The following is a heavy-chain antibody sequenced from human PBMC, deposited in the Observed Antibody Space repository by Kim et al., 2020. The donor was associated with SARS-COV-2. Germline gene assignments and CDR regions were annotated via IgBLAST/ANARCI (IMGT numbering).Heavy chain of an antibody. Sequence: SRVTISVDTSKNQFSLKLSSVTAADTAVYYCARDQRIYYGSGSLDYYGMDVWGQGTTVTVSS. V-gene: IGHV4-31*02. D-gene: IGHD3-10*01. CDR3: ARDQRIYYGSGSLDYYGMDV. J-gene: IGHJ6*02.